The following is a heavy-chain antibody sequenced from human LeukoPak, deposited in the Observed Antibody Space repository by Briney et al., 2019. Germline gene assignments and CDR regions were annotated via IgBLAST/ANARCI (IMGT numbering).Heavy chain of an antibody. V-gene: IGHV4-34*12. Sequence: SETLSLTCAVYGESSSGYYWTWIRQPPGKGLEWIGEIIDTGSTKYNSSLKSRVTISVDTSKNEFSLNLTSVTAADTAVYYCARGLASGYPPIPFDYWGQGTLVTVSS. CDR3: ARGLASGYPPIPFDY. CDR2: IIDTGST. D-gene: IGHD3-3*01. CDR1: GESSSGYY. J-gene: IGHJ4*02.